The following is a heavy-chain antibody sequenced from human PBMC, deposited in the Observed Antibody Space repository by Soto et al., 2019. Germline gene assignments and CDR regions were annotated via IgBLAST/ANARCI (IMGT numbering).Heavy chain of an antibody. J-gene: IGHJ6*02. CDR3: ARDGGILTGYSYYYYGMDV. V-gene: IGHV3-30-3*01. Sequence: GGSLRLSCAASGFTFSSYAMHWFRQAPGKGLEWVAVISYDGSNKYYADSVKGRFTISRDNSKNTLYLQMNSLRAEDTAVYYCARDGGILTGYSYYYYGMDVWGQGTTVTVSS. D-gene: IGHD3-9*01. CDR1: GFTFSSYA. CDR2: ISYDGSNK.